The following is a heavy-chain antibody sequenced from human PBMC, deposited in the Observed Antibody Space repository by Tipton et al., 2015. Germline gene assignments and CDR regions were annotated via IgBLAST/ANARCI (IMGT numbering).Heavy chain of an antibody. Sequence: TLSLTCTVSGDSISPYYWSWIRQPPGKGLEWIGYIYYSGSTHYNPSLKSRVTISVDTSENQFSLRLISVTAADTAVYYCARGVKRDSYGKGGWFDPWGQGNLVTVSS. D-gene: IGHD5-18*01. CDR3: ARGVKRDSYGKGGWFDP. J-gene: IGHJ5*02. V-gene: IGHV4-59*01. CDR1: GDSISPYY. CDR2: IYYSGST.